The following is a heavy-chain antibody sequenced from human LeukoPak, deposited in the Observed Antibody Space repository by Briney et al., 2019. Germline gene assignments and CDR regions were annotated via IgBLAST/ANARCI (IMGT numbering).Heavy chain of an antibody. J-gene: IGHJ5*02. D-gene: IGHD6-6*01. CDR1: GGSISSYY. CDR3: ARHGGIAARPRSWFDP. V-gene: IGHV4-59*08. Sequence: PSETLSLTCTVSGGSISSYYWSWIRQPPGKGLEWIGYIYYSGSTNYNPSLKSRVTISVDTSKNQFSLKLSSVTAADTAVYYCARHGGIAARPRSWFDPWGQGTLVTVSS. CDR2: IYYSGST.